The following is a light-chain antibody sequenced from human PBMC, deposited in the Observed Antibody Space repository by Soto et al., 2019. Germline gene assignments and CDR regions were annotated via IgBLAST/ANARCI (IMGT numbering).Light chain of an antibody. J-gene: IGLJ2*01. CDR3: RTWDSSLRAAGV. CDR1: SSNIGNNY. CDR2: KNN. Sequence: QSVLTQPPSVSAAPGQKVTISGSGSSSNIGNNYVSRYQHLPGTAPKLLIYKNNERPSGIPDRFSGSKSGTSATLGITGLQTGDEADYYCRTWDSSLRAAGVLGGGTKLA. V-gene: IGLV1-51*02.